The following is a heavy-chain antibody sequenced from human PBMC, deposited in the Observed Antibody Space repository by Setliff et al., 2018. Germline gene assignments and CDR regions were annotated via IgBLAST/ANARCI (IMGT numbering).Heavy chain of an antibody. V-gene: IGHV3-74*01. J-gene: IGHJ4*02. Sequence: PGGSLRLSCEASGFPFGTYWMYWIRQAPGKGPVWVALLSPDAAYSNYADSVRGRFTISRDISKNTLYLQMNSLRPEDTAVYYCARGGDYCGGECYIPPPDSYWGQGTLVTVSS. CDR3: ARGGDYCGGECYIPPPDSY. CDR2: LSPDAAYS. CDR1: GFPFGTYW. D-gene: IGHD2-21*01.